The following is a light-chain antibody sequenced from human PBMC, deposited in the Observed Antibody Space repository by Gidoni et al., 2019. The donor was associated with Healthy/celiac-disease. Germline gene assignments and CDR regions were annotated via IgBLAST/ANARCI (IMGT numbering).Light chain of an antibody. CDR1: QSVSSN. V-gene: IGKV3-15*01. J-gene: IGKJ1*01. Sequence: IVMTPPPATLSVSPGERATPSRRASQSVSSNLAWYQQKPDQATRLLIYGASTRATGIPARLSGSGSGTEFTLTISSLQSEDFAVYYCQQYNNWPQTFXQXTKVEIK. CDR2: GAS. CDR3: QQYNNWPQT.